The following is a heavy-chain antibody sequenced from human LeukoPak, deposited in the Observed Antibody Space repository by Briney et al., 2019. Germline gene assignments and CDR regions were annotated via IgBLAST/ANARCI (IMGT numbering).Heavy chain of an antibody. CDR3: ARGSHYYDSSGYYPDY. D-gene: IGHD3-22*01. V-gene: IGHV1-8*03. CDR2: MNPNSGNT. CDR1: GYTFTSYD. Sequence: ASVKVSCKASGYTFTSYDINWVRQATGQGLEWMGWMNPNSGNTGYAQKFQGRVTITRNTSISTAYMELSSLRSEGTAVYYCARGSHYYDSSGYYPDYWGQGTLVTVSS. J-gene: IGHJ4*02.